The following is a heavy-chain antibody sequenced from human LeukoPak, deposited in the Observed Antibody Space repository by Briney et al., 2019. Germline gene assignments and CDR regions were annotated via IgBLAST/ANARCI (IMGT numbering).Heavy chain of an antibody. CDR1: GGSFSSGSYY. V-gene: IGHV4-61*01. Sequence: SETLSLTCTVSGGSFSSGSYYWSWVRQPPGKRLEWIGYIFHSGSTNYNPSLKSRVTISVDTSKNQFSLKLSSVTAADTAVYYCATGRYSSGWYYFDYWGRGTLVTVTS. D-gene: IGHD6-19*01. J-gene: IGHJ4*02. CDR2: IFHSGST. CDR3: ATGRYSSGWYYFDY.